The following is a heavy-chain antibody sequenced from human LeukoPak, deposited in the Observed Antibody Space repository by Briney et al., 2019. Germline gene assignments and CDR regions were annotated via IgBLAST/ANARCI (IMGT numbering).Heavy chain of an antibody. CDR2: IYYSGST. Sequence: SETLSLTCTVSGGSVSSGSYYWSWIRQPPGKGLEWIGYIYYSGSTNYNPSLKSRVTISVDTSKNQFSLKLSSVTAADTAVYYCARDSGVRMYYYDSSGYGGLDYWGQGTLVTVSS. V-gene: IGHV4-61*01. CDR1: GGSVSSGSYY. D-gene: IGHD3-22*01. J-gene: IGHJ4*02. CDR3: ARDSGVRMYYYDSSGYGGLDY.